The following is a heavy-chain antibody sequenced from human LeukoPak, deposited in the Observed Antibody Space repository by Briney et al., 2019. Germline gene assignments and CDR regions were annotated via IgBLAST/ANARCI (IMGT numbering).Heavy chain of an antibody. J-gene: IGHJ4*02. CDR3: ARAYDSGSYYDGTDY. V-gene: IGHV3-7*03. CDR2: IKHDGSEK. D-gene: IGHD3-22*01. CDR1: GFTVSAYA. Sequence: GGSLRLSCAASGFTVSAYAMAWVRQAPGKGLEWVANIKHDGSEKYYVGSVKGRFTISRDNAENSLYLQMNSLEAEDTAVYFCARAYDSGSYYDGTDYWGQGALVTVSS.